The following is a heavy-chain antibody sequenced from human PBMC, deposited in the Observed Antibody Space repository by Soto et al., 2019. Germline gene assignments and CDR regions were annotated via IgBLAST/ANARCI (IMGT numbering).Heavy chain of an antibody. Sequence: GASVKVSCKASGGTFSSYAISWVRQAPGQGLEWMGGIIPIFGTANYAQKFQGRVTITADESTSTAYMELSSLRSEDTAVYYCARLVGAPRDPGYYFDYWGQGTMVTVS. CDR3: ARLVGAPRDPGYYFDY. J-gene: IGHJ4*02. CDR2: IIPIFGTA. D-gene: IGHD2-15*01. V-gene: IGHV1-69*13. CDR1: GGTFSSYA.